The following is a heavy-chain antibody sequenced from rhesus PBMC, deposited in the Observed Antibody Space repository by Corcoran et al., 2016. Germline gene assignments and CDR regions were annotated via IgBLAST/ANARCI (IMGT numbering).Heavy chain of an antibody. CDR1: GGSISDSYR. CDR3: ARDGSYGLDS. CDR2: ISYSGST. J-gene: IGHJ6*01. V-gene: IGHV4-122*02. Sequence: QVQLQESGPGLVKPSETLSLTCAVSGGSISDSYRWSWIRQPPGKGLEWIGYISYSGSTSYNPSLKRRVTISIDTSKNQFSLKLSSVTAADTAVYYCARDGSYGLDSWGQGVVVTVSS. D-gene: IGHD1-44*02.